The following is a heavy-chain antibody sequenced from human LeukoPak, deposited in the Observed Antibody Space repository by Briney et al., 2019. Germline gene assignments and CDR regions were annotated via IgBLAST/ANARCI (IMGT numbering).Heavy chain of an antibody. CDR2: IYHSGST. V-gene: IGHV4-38-2*02. D-gene: IGHD2-2*01. CDR3: ARAIFEYQQPYYFDY. Sequence: PSETLSLTCTVSGYSISSGCYWGWIRQPPGKALEWIGSIYHSGSTYYNPSLKSRVTISVDTSKNQFSLKLSSVTAADTAVYYCARAIFEYQQPYYFDYWGQGTLVTVSS. J-gene: IGHJ4*02. CDR1: GYSISSGCY.